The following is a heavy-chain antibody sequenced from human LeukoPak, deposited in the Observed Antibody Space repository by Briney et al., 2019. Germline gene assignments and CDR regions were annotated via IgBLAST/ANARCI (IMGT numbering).Heavy chain of an antibody. CDR3: ARLYYYVSGTYSRYFDY. CDR1: GFTVSSSF. CDR2: IYSGGTT. V-gene: IGHV3-53*01. Sequence: PGGSLRLSCAASGFTVSSSFMTWVRQAPGKGLEWVSIIYSGGTTHYADSVQGRFTISRDNSKNTLYLQMNSLRAEDTAIYYCARLYYYVSGTYSRYFDYGGQGTLVTVSS. J-gene: IGHJ4*02. D-gene: IGHD3-10*01.